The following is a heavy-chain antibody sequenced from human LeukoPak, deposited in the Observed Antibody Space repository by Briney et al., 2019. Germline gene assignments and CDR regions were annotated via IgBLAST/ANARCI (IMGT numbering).Heavy chain of an antibody. CDR1: GFTFSSYW. V-gene: IGHV3-74*01. D-gene: IGHD3-10*01. Sequence: AGGSLRLSCAASGFTFSSYWMHWVRQAPGKGLVWISRINSDGSTTSYADSVKGRFTIPRDNAKNTLYLQMNSLRAEDTAVYYCARGNYYGQDYWGQGTLVTVSS. CDR3: ARGNYYGQDY. CDR2: INSDGSTT. J-gene: IGHJ4*02.